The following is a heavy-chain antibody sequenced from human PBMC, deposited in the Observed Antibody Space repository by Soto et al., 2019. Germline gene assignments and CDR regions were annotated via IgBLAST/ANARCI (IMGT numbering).Heavy chain of an antibody. CDR1: GFTFSRHA. Sequence: QVQLVESGGGVVQPGRSLRLSCAASGFTFSRHAMHWVRQAPVKGLEWVAVISYDGSEKYYADSVKGRFTISRDSSKNSLYLQMDSLGTEDTVVYYCAREVGGSSPPGWGQGTLVTVFS. CDR3: AREVGGSSPPG. J-gene: IGHJ4*02. CDR2: ISYDGSEK. D-gene: IGHD6-6*01. V-gene: IGHV3-30-3*01.